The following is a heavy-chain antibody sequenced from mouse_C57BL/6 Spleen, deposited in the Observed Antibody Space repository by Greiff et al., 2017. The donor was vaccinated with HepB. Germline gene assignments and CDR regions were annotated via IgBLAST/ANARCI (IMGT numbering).Heavy chain of an antibody. Sequence: EVKLQESGPGLVKPSQSLSLTCSVTGYSITSGYYWNWIRQFPGNKLEWMGYISYDGSNNYNPSLKNRISITRDTSKNQFFLKLNSVTTEDTATYYCAGMAAPYGNYEAYWGQGTLVTVSA. J-gene: IGHJ3*01. CDR2: ISYDGSN. CDR1: GYSITSGYY. V-gene: IGHV3-6*01. CDR3: AGMAAPYGNYEAY. D-gene: IGHD2-1*01.